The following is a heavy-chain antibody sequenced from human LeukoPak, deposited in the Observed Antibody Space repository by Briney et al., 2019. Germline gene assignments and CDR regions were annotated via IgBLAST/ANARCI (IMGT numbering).Heavy chain of an antibody. J-gene: IGHJ4*02. D-gene: IGHD2-2*01. CDR2: INHSGNT. V-gene: IGHV4-34*01. Sequence: SGTLSLTCAVSGGSFSSYYWSWIRQPPGKGLEWIGEINHSGNTNYYPSLKSRVTISVDTSKNQFSLKLSSVTAADTAVYYCARGGIVVVPAAINFDYWGQGTLVTVSS. CDR3: ARGGIVVVPAAINFDY. CDR1: GGSFSSYY.